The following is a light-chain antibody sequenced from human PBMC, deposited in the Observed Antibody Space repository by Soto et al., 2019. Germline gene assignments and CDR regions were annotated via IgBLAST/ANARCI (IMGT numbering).Light chain of an antibody. J-gene: IGLJ3*02. CDR1: SSNIGAGYD. V-gene: IGLV1-40*01. Sequence: QSVLTQPPSVSGAPGQRVTISCTGSSSNIGAGYDVHWYQQLPGTAPKLLIYGNNNRPSGVPDRFSGSKSGTSASLAITGLQAEDEADYYCQTWGTGIWVFGGGTKLTVL. CDR2: GNN. CDR3: QTWGTGIWV.